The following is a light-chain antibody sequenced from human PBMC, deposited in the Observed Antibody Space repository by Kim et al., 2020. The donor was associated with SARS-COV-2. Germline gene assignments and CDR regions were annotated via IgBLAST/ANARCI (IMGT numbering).Light chain of an antibody. J-gene: IGLJ1*01. CDR2: GNS. Sequence: RVTIPCTGSSSNIGAGYDVHGYQQLPGTAPKLLIYGNSNRPSGVPDRFSGSRSGTSASLAITGLLAEDEADYYCQSYDSSLSGSGVFGTGTKVTVL. CDR1: SSNIGAGYD. CDR3: QSYDSSLSGSGV. V-gene: IGLV1-40*01.